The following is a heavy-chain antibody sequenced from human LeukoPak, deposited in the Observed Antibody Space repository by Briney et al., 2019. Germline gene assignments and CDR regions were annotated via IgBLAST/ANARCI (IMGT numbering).Heavy chain of an antibody. J-gene: IGHJ4*02. Sequence: GGSLRLSCAASGFTFDDYGMSWVRQAPGKGLEWVSGINWKGSSTGDADSVKGRFTISRDNAKNFLYLQMNSLRAEDTALYYCARLYGSGNYRLDYWGQGTLVTVSS. D-gene: IGHD3-10*01. CDR2: INWKGSST. V-gene: IGHV3-20*04. CDR1: GFTFDDYG. CDR3: ARLYGSGNYRLDY.